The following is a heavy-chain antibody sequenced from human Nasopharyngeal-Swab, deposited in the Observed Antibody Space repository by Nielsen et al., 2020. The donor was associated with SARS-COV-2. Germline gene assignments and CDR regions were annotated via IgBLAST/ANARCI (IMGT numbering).Heavy chain of an antibody. CDR3: AREDRWTLTSFYYALDV. V-gene: IGHV4-61*09. CDR2: MYTSGST. CDR1: GVPISSGSYY. D-gene: IGHD3-9*01. J-gene: IGHJ6*02. Sequence: LRLSCSVSGVPISSGSYYWSWIRQPAGKGLERIGHMYTSGSTNYNPSLKSRVAISIDTSKNQFSLRLSSVTAADTAVYYCAREDRWTLTSFYYALDVWGQGTTVTVSS.